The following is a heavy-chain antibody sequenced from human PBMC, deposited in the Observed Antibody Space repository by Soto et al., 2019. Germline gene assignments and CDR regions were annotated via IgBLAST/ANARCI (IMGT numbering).Heavy chain of an antibody. CDR3: GRGRSGQIVIFY. D-gene: IGHD1-26*01. V-gene: IGHV1-2*02. Sequence: ASVKVSCKTSGYTFTGHYIHWVRQAPQQGPEWMGEIGPESGATRYAEKFRGRVTMTMDTSITTVYMELRNLSPDDTAVYYCGRGRSGQIVIFYWGQGTPVTVSS. CDR1: GYTFTGHY. CDR2: IGPESGAT. J-gene: IGHJ4*02.